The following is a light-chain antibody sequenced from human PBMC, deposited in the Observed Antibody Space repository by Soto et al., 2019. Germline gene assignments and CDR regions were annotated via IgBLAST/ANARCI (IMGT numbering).Light chain of an antibody. CDR3: SSYTSSDTLV. V-gene: IGLV2-14*01. CDR2: DVT. CDR1: SSDVGGYNS. J-gene: IGLJ1*01. Sequence: QSALTQPASVSGSPGQSIIISCTGTSSDVGGYNSVSWYQQHPGKAPKIMIYDVTTRPSGVPNRFSGSKSGNAASLTISGLHSEDEADYYCSSYTSSDTLVFGTGTNSPS.